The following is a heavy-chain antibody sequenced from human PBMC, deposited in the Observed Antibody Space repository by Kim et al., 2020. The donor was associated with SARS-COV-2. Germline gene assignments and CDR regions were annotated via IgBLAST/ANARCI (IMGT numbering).Heavy chain of an antibody. V-gene: IGHV3-48*02. Sequence: IYYAGSGKGRFTIYRDNAKNSLYLQMNSLRDEDTAVYYCVRDRMGGAFDIWGQGTMVTVSS. CDR2: I. J-gene: IGHJ3*02. CDR3: VRDRMGGAFDI. D-gene: IGHD3-16*01.